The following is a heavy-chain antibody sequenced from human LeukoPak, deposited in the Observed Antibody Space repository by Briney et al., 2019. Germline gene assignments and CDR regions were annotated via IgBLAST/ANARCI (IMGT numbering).Heavy chain of an antibody. J-gene: IGHJ4*02. CDR1: GFSFSDHY. CDR3: ARIRGGATIDY. CDR2: TRNKANSYTT. D-gene: IGHD1-26*01. Sequence: PGGSLRLSCAASGFSFSDHYMDWVRQAPGKGLEWVGRTRNKANSYTTEYAASVKGRFSISRDDSKNSLYLQMNSLKTEDTAVYYCARIRGGATIDYWGQGTLVTVSS. V-gene: IGHV3-72*01.